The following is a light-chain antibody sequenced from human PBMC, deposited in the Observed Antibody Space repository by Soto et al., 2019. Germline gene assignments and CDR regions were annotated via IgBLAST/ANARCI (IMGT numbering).Light chain of an antibody. Sequence: DIQMTQSPSTLSASVGDRVTITCRASQSISSWLAWYQQKPGKAPKLLIYDASSLESGVPSRFSGSGSGTEFALTISSLKPDDFATYSCQQYNSYYTFGQGTKLEIK. J-gene: IGKJ2*01. CDR1: QSISSW. CDR3: QQYNSYYT. V-gene: IGKV1-5*01. CDR2: DAS.